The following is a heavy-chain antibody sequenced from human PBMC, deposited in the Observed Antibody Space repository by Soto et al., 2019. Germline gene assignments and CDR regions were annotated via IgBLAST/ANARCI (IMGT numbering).Heavy chain of an antibody. D-gene: IGHD1-26*01. J-gene: IGHJ3*02. CDR1: GYSFTSYW. CDR3: ARRQVRSIVGATVAFDI. Sequence: GESLKIACKGSGYSFTSYWISWVRQMPGKGLEWMGRIDPSDSYTNYSPSFQGHVTISADKSISTAYLQWSSLKASDTAMYYCARRQVRSIVGATVAFDIWGQGTMVTVSS. CDR2: IDPSDSYT. V-gene: IGHV5-10-1*01.